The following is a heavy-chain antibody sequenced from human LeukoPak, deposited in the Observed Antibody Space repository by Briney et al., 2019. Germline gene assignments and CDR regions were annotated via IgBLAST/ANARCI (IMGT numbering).Heavy chain of an antibody. D-gene: IGHD4-17*01. CDR3: ARWKYVDCERTFDY. CDR1: GGSISSSSYY. Sequence: SETLSLTCTVSGGSISSSSYYWGWIRQPPGKGLEWIGYIYYSGNTNYNPSLKSRVTISVDTSKNQFSLKLTSATAADTAIYYCARWKYVDCERTFDYWGQGILVTVSS. J-gene: IGHJ4*02. V-gene: IGHV4-61*05. CDR2: IYYSGNT.